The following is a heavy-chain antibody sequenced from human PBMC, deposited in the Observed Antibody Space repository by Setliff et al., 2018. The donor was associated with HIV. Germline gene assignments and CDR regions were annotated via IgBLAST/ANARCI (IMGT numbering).Heavy chain of an antibody. V-gene: IGHV3-15*01. D-gene: IGHD3-10*01. J-gene: IGHJ4*02. Sequence: GGSLGLSCAVSGITFGNAWMSWVRQAPGKGLEWVGRIKSKADGGATDYAAPVKGRFSISRDDSRSTLYLQMNSLITEDTALYYCTTAVAQNWYGSGNENYWGQGTLVTVSS. CDR2: IKSKADGGAT. CDR1: GITFGNAW. CDR3: TTAVAQNWYGSGNENY.